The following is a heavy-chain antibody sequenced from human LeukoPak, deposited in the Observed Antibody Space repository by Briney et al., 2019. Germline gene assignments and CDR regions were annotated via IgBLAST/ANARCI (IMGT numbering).Heavy chain of an antibody. J-gene: IGHJ6*03. CDR2: IYYSGST. D-gene: IGHD6-19*01. V-gene: IGHV4-39*07. CDR3: ARGAGSGWYVDYYYYVDV. CDR1: GGSISSYY. Sequence: SETLSLTCTVSGGSISSYYWGWIRQPPGKGLEWIGSIYYSGSTYYNPSLKSRVTISVDTSKNQFSLKLSSVTAADTAVYYCARGAGSGWYVDYYYYVDVWGKGTTGTVS.